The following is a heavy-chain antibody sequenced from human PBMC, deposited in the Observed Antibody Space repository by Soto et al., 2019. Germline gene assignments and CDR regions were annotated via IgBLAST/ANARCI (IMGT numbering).Heavy chain of an antibody. Sequence: QITLNESGPTQVKPRQTLTLTCTFSGFSLNTSGVGVGWIRQSPGKAPEWLALIYWDDDKRYSPSLKSRLNITKDTSKNQVVLTMADLDPADTATYYCAHRVLRTVFGLVTTTAIYFDFWGQGTPVAVSS. CDR2: IYWDDDK. CDR3: AHRVLRTVFGLVTTTAIYFDF. CDR1: GFSLNTSGVG. D-gene: IGHD3-3*01. J-gene: IGHJ4*02. V-gene: IGHV2-5*02.